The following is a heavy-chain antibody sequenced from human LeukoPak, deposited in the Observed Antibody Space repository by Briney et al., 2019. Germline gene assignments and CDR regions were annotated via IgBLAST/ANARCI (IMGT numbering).Heavy chain of an antibody. V-gene: IGHV3-21*04. CDR2: ISSSGSTI. CDR1: GFTFSSYS. D-gene: IGHD3-10*01. CDR3: ARDLETYYYGSGSPSWFDP. Sequence: GGSLRLSCAASGFTFSSYSMNWVRQAPGKGLEWVSSISSSGSTIYYADSVKGRFTISRDNAKNSLYLQMNSLRAEDTAVYYCARDLETYYYGSGSPSWFDPWGQGTLVTVSS. J-gene: IGHJ5*02.